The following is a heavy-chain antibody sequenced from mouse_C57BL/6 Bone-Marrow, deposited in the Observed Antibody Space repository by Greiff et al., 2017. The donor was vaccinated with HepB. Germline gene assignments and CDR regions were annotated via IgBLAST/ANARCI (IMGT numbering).Heavy chain of an antibody. CDR3: TRDRGLDFDY. D-gene: IGHD2-14*01. J-gene: IGHJ2*01. CDR2: ISSGGDYI. Sequence: DVQLQESGEGLVKPGGSLKLSCAASGFTFSSYAMSWVRQTPEKRLEWVAYISSGGDYIYYADTVTGRFTISRDNARNTLYLQMSSLKSEDTAMYYCTRDRGLDFDYWGQGTTLTVSS. V-gene: IGHV5-9-1*02. CDR1: GFTFSSYA.